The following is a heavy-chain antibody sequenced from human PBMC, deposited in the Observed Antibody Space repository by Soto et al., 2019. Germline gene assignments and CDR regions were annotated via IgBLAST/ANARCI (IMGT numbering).Heavy chain of an antibody. Sequence: GGSLRLSCAASGFTFSSYAMNCVRQAPGKGLEWVSSISRTSNYIYYTDSVKGRFTISRDNAKNSIYLQMNSLRAEDTATYYCASGVFGLVSPVIGGYWGQGTLVTVSS. V-gene: IGHV3-21*01. J-gene: IGHJ4*02. D-gene: IGHD3-3*01. CDR2: ISRTSNYI. CDR1: GFTFSSYA. CDR3: ASGVFGLVSPVIGGY.